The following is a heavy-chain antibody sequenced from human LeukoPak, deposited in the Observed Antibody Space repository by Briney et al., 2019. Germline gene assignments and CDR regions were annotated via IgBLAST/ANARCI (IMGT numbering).Heavy chain of an antibody. CDR1: GFTFSSYS. CDR3: AAIGMVRGYYHYYMDV. J-gene: IGHJ6*03. V-gene: IGHV3-21*01. Sequence: PGGSLRLSCAASGFTFSSYSMNWVRQAPGKGLEWVSSISSSSSYIYYADSVKGRFTISRDNAKNSLYLQMNSLRAEDTAVYYCAAIGMVRGYYHYYMDVWGKGTTVTVSS. CDR2: ISSSSSYI. D-gene: IGHD3-10*01.